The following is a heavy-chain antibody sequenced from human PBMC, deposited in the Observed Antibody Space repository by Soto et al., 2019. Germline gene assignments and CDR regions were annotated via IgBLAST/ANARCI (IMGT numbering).Heavy chain of an antibody. CDR1: GFTFSSYE. V-gene: IGHV3-48*03. D-gene: IGHD6-19*01. Sequence: VGSLRLSCAASGFTFSSYEMNWVRQAPGKGLEWVSYISSSGSTKYYADSVKGRFTISRDNAKNSLYLQMKSLRVEDTAVYYCASAGGIAVAGIKWGQGTLVTVSS. CDR2: ISSSGSTK. CDR3: ASAGGIAVAGIK. J-gene: IGHJ4*02.